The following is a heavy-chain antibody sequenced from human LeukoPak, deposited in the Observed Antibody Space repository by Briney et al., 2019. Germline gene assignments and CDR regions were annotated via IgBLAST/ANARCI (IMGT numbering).Heavy chain of an antibody. CDR1: GFTVSGNY. V-gene: IGHV3-53*01. CDR2: VHSGGNT. CDR3: AGAPTSGWDGFDH. Sequence: TGGSLRLSCAASGFTVSGNYMSWVRQAPGKGLEWVSVVHSGGNTYYADSVKGRFAISRDNSKNTLYLQMNSLRAEDTAVYFCAGAPTSGWDGFDHWGQGTLVTVSS. D-gene: IGHD6-19*01. J-gene: IGHJ4*02.